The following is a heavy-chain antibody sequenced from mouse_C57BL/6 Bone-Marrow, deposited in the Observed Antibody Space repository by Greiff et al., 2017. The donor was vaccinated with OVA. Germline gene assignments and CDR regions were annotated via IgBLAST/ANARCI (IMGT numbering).Heavy chain of an antibody. J-gene: IGHJ2*01. CDR1: GYTFTSYW. CDR2: IHPNSGST. Sequence: QVHVKQPGAELVKPGASVKLSCKASGYTFTSYWLHWVKQRPGQGLEWIGMIHPNSGSTNYNEKFKSKATLTVDKSSSTAYMQLSSLTSEDSAVYYCARLSRGYWGQGTTLTVSS. CDR3: ARLSRGY. V-gene: IGHV1-64*01.